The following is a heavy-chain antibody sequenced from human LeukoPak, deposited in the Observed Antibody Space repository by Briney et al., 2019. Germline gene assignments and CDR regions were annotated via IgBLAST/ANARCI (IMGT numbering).Heavy chain of an antibody. J-gene: IGHJ4*01. D-gene: IGHD2-15*01. Sequence: GATLRLSCVGSGFTFSTYAMSWVRQAPGKGLEWVSTVSNNGYGTYYADSVKGRFTISRDNSKNTVYMQMDSLRAEDTAVYYCVKDKGAILGDFWGPETLVTVLS. CDR1: GFTFSTYA. V-gene: IGHV3-23*01. CDR3: VKDKGAILGDF. CDR2: VSNNGYGT.